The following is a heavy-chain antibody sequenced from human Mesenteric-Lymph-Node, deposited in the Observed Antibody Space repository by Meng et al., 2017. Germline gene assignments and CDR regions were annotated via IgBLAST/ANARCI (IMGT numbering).Heavy chain of an antibody. J-gene: IGHJ6*02. CDR2: IYYSGST. CDR1: GGSISSGGYY. V-gene: IGHV4-31*11. CDR3: ARGGYSYGYRDYYYYGMDV. D-gene: IGHD5-18*01. Sequence: SETLSLTCAVYGGSISSGGYYWSWIRQHPGKGLEWIGYIYYSGSTYYNPSLKSRVTISVDTSKNQFSLKLSSVTAADTAVYYCARGGYSYGYRDYYYYGMDVWGQGTTVTVSS.